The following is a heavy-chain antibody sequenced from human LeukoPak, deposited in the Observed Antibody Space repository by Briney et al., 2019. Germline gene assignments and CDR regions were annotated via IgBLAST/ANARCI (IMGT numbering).Heavy chain of an antibody. CDR2: IKQDGSET. V-gene: IGHV3-7*03. Sequence: PGGSLRLSCAASRFTLSNYWMSWVRQAPGKGLEWVANIKQDGSETYYVDSVKGRFTISRDNSKNTLCLQMNSLRAEDTAEYYCAKVYSSGWYWVDYWGQGTLVTVSS. J-gene: IGHJ4*02. CDR3: AKVYSSGWYWVDY. D-gene: IGHD6-19*01. CDR1: RFTLSNYW.